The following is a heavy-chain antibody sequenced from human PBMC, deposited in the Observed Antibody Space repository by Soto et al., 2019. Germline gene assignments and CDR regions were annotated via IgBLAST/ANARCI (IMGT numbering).Heavy chain of an antibody. CDR1: GYSFTSYW. Sequence: GESLKISCKGSGYSFTSYWIGWVRQMPGKGLEWMGIIYPGDSDIRYGPSFQGQVTISADKSISTAYLQWSSLKASDTAMYYCATSYYHDSSGYYSALGAFDIWGQGTMVTVSS. J-gene: IGHJ3*02. D-gene: IGHD3-22*01. CDR3: ATSYYHDSSGYYSALGAFDI. V-gene: IGHV5-51*01. CDR2: IYPGDSDI.